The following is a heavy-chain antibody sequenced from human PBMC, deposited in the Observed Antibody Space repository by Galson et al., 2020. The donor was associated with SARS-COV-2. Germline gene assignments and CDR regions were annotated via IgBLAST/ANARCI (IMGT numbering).Heavy chain of an antibody. D-gene: IGHD6-13*01. CDR3: ARVAAGRKPLPCWFDP. CDR2: INHSGST. Sequence: SQASETLSLTCAVYGGSFSGYYWSWIRQPPGKGLEWIGEINHSGSTNYNPSLKSRVTISVDTSKNQFSLKLSSVTAADTAVYYCARVAAGRKPLPCWFDPWGQGTLVTVSS. V-gene: IGHV4-34*01. J-gene: IGHJ5*02. CDR1: GGSFSGYY.